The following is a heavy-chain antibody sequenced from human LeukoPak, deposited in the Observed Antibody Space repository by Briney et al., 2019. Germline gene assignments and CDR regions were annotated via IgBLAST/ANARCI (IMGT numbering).Heavy chain of an antibody. V-gene: IGHV4-59*08. CDR2: IYYSGST. Sequence: SETLSLTCAVYGGSFSGYYWSWIRQPPGKGLEWIGYIYYSGSTNYNPSLKSRVTISVDTSKNQFSLKLSSVTAADTAVYYCARRKPSGSYHRSDAFDIWGQGTMVTVSS. J-gene: IGHJ3*02. CDR1: GGSFSGYY. D-gene: IGHD1-26*01. CDR3: ARRKPSGSYHRSDAFDI.